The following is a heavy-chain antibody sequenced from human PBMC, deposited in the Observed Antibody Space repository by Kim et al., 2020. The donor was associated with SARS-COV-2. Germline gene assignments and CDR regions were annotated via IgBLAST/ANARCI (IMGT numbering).Heavy chain of an antibody. V-gene: IGHV4-34*01. CDR3: ARGGGGYCSSTSCYNNNWFDA. J-gene: IGHJ5*02. CDR1: GGSFSGYY. Sequence: SETLSLTCAVYGGSFSGYYWSWIRQPPGKGLEWIGEINHSGSTNYNPSLKSRVTISVDTSKNQFSLKLSSVTAADTAVYYCARGGGGYCSSTSCYNNNWFDAWGQGTLVTVSS. D-gene: IGHD2-2*02. CDR2: INHSGST.